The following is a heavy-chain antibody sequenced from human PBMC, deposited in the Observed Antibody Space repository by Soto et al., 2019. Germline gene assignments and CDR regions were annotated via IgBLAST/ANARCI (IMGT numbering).Heavy chain of an antibody. J-gene: IGHJ6*02. CDR2: ISGSGGST. D-gene: IGHD2-21*01. CDR3: AKHIEPAVSGGMDV. V-gene: IGHV3-23*01. Sequence: PGGSLRLSCAASGFTFSSYAMSWVRQAPGKGLEWVSAISGSGGSTYYADSVKGRFTISRDNSKNTLYLQMNSLRAEDTAVYYCAKHIEPAVSGGMDVWGQGTTVTVSS. CDR1: GFTFSSYA.